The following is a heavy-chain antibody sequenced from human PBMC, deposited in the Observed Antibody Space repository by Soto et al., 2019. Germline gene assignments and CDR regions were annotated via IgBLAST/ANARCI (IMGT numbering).Heavy chain of an antibody. V-gene: IGHV1-18*01. D-gene: IGHD2-2*01. CDR1: GYTFTNYG. CDR2: ISPYNGNT. CDR3: ARDGDRCTSTRCSPWPDTHFDL. J-gene: IGHJ2*01. Sequence: QVQLVQSGDEVKKPGASVKVSCKASGYTFTNYGISWVRQAPGQGLEWMGWISPYNGNTKYPQKHQNSVTMNTATSSRASYMELRSRRSDDTAVYFCARDGDRCTSTRCSPWPDTHFDLWGRCTLVTVSS.